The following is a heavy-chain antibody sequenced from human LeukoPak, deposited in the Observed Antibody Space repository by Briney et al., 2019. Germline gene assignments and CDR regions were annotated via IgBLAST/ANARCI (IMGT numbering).Heavy chain of an antibody. J-gene: IGHJ6*03. V-gene: IGHV3-48*01. CDR1: GFTFSSYS. CDR3: ARGKEWTYYYYVDV. D-gene: IGHD3-3*01. CDR2: ISSSSSTI. Sequence: GGSLRLSCAASGFTFSSYSMNWVRQAPGKGLEWVSYISSSSSTIYYADSVKGRFTISRDNAKNSLYLQMNSLRAEDTAVYYCARGKEWTYYYYVDVWGKGTTVTVSS.